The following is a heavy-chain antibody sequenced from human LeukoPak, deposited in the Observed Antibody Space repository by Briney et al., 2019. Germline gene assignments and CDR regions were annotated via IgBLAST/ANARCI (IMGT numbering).Heavy chain of an antibody. CDR3: ARGYSYGYRIDY. Sequence: GGSLKLSCAASGFTFSSYWMHWVRQAPGKGLVWVSRINTDGSTTSYADSVQGRFTISRDNATNTLYLQMNSLRAEDTAVYYCARGYSYGYRIDYWGQGTLVTVSS. J-gene: IGHJ4*02. V-gene: IGHV3-74*01. CDR1: GFTFSSYW. D-gene: IGHD5-18*01. CDR2: INTDGSTT.